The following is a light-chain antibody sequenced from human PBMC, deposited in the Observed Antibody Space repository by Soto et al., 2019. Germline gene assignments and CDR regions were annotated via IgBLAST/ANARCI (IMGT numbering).Light chain of an antibody. J-gene: IGKJ1*01. Sequence: IHMTQAPSTLSSSVVDRLTITCRASESINSGLAWYQQKPGKAPKVVIYDASNLESGVPSGFSGSGSGTEFTLTISSLQPDDFATYYCQQYHADPWTFGQGTKVAIK. V-gene: IGKV1-5*01. CDR3: QQYHADPWT. CDR1: ESINSG. CDR2: DAS.